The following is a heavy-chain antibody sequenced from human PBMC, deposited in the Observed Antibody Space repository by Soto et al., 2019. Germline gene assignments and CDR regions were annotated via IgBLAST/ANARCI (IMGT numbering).Heavy chain of an antibody. CDR3: ARHSQDYDYVWGSYRSLSSDY. D-gene: IGHD3-16*02. Sequence: PGESLKISCKGSGYSFTSYWIGWVRQMPGKGLEWMGIIYPGDSDTRYSPSFQGQVTISADKSISTAYLQWSSLKASDTAMYYCARHSQDYDYVWGSYRSLSSDYWGQGTLVTVSS. CDR1: GYSFTSYW. V-gene: IGHV5-51*01. J-gene: IGHJ4*02. CDR2: IYPGDSDT.